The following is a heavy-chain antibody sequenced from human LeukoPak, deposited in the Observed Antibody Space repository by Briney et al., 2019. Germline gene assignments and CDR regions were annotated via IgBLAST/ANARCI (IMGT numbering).Heavy chain of an antibody. CDR1: GGSISSGSYY. D-gene: IGHD2-2*02. J-gene: IGHJ5*02. CDR2: IYTSGST. V-gene: IGHV4-61*02. Sequence: SETLSLTCTVSGGSISSGSYYWSWIRQTAGKGLEWIGRIYTSGSTNYNPSLKSRVTMSVDTSKNQFSLKLSSVTAADTAVYYCARDPCSSTSCYNKGQYNWFDPWGQGTLVTVSS. CDR3: ARDPCSSTSCYNKGQYNWFDP.